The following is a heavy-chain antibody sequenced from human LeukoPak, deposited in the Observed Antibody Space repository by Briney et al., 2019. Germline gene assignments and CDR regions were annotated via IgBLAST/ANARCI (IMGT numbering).Heavy chain of an antibody. D-gene: IGHD3-9*01. CDR2: IYYGGST. CDR3: ARYYDILTGYYLSHAFDI. V-gene: IGHV4-59*01. CDR1: GGSISSYY. J-gene: IGHJ3*02. Sequence: SETLSLTCTVSGGSISSYYWSWIRQPPGKGLEWIGYIYYGGSTNYNPSLKSRVTISVDTSKNQFSLKLSSVTAADTAVYYCARYYDILTGYYLSHAFDIWGQGTMVTVSS.